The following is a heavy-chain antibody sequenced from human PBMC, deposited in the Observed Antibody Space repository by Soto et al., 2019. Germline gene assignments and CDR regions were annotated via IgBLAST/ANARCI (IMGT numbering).Heavy chain of an antibody. CDR2: IYYSGST. CDR3: ARGRYYYYMDV. CDR1: GGTISSYY. J-gene: IGHJ6*03. V-gene: IGHV4-59*01. Sequence: SETLSLTCTVSGGTISSYYWSWIRQPPGKGLEWIGYIYYSGSTNYNPSLKSRVTISVDTSKNQFSLKLSSVTAADPAVYYCARGRYYYYMDVWGKGTTVTVSS.